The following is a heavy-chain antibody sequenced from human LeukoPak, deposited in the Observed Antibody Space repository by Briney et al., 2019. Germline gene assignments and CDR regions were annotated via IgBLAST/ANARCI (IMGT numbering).Heavy chain of an antibody. CDR2: VGISSGNT. D-gene: IGHD2-2*01. Sequence: PGGSLRLSCAASGFTFSDYSMNWVRQAPGKGLEWISYVGISSGNTKYADSVKGRLTISGDKAKNSLYLQMNSLRVEDTAVYYCARGTKYAFDNWGQGTLVTVSS. CDR1: GFTFSDYS. J-gene: IGHJ4*02. V-gene: IGHV3-48*01. CDR3: ARGTKYAFDN.